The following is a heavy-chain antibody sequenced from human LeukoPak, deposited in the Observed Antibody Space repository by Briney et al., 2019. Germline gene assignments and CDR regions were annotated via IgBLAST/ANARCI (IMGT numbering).Heavy chain of an antibody. CDR1: GGSFSGYS. J-gene: IGHJ4*02. Sequence: SETLSLTCAVYGGSFSGYSWSWIRQPPGKGLEWIGYIYHSGSTYYNPSLKSRVTISVDRSKNQFSLKLSSVTAADTAVYYCARGRGMVTPYYFDYWGQGTLVTVSS. D-gene: IGHD5-18*01. CDR3: ARGRGMVTPYYFDY. CDR2: IYHSGST. V-gene: IGHV4-30-2*01.